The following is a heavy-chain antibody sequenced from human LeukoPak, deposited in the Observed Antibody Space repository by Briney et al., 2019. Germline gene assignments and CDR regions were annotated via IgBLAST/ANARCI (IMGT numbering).Heavy chain of an antibody. D-gene: IGHD3-22*01. J-gene: IGHJ3*02. CDR2: ISGSGIST. V-gene: IGHV3-23*01. CDR1: GFTFSRNS. Sequence: PGGSLRLSCAVSGFTFSRNSMNWVRQAPGKGLEWVSGISGSGISTYYADSVKGRFTISRDNSKNTLYLQMNSLRVEDTAVYYCAKSWNYYDSSGDDALDIWGQGTMVTVSS. CDR3: AKSWNYYDSSGDDALDI.